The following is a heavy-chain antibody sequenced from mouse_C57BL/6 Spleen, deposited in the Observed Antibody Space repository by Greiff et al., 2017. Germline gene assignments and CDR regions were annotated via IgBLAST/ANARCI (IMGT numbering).Heavy chain of an antibody. Sequence: EVKLEESGPGLVKPSQSLSLTCSVTGYSITSGYYWNWIRQFPGNKLEWMGYISYDGSNNYNPSLKNRISITRDTSKNQFFLKLNSVTTEDTATYYCAREGPNWDEKSGFAYWGQGTLVTVSA. V-gene: IGHV3-6*01. D-gene: IGHD4-1*01. CDR2: ISYDGSN. CDR1: GYSITSGYY. J-gene: IGHJ3*01. CDR3: AREGPNWDEKSGFAY.